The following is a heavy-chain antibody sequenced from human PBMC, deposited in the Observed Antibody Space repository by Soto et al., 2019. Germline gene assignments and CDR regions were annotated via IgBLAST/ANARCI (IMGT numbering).Heavy chain of an antibody. CDR2: LYSGGST. CDR1: GLTVSSNY. CDR3: AIDRPGDEGDGFDI. D-gene: IGHD3-10*01. J-gene: IGHJ3*02. V-gene: IGHV3-53*02. Sequence: EVQLVETGGGLIQPGGSLRLSCAASGLTVSSNYMNWVRQAPGKGLEWVSALYSGGSTHYADSVKGRFIISRDNSNNTLYLQMNSLRVEDTAVYYCAIDRPGDEGDGFDIWGHGTMVTVSS.